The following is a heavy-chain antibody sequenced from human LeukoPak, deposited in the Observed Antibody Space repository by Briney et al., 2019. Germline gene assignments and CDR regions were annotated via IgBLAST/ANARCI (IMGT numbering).Heavy chain of an antibody. CDR1: GYTFTSYG. D-gene: IGHD5-12*01. V-gene: IGHV1-18*01. J-gene: IGHJ4*02. CDR3: AREWSGYSGYDLDY. Sequence: GASVKVSCKASGYTFTSYGISWVRQAPGQGLEWMGWINAYNGNTNYAQNLQGRVTMTTDTSATTACMELRSLRSDDTAVYYCAREWSGYSGYDLDYWGQGTLVTVSS. CDR2: INAYNGNT.